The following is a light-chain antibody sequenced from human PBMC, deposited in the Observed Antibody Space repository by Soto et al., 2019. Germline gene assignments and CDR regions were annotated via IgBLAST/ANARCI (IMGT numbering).Light chain of an antibody. Sequence: QSALTQPASVSGSPGQSITISCTGTSSDVGGYHYVSWYQQHPGKAPKLMIFEVSDRPSGVSNRFSGSKSGNTASLTISGLHAEDEADYYCSSYATSNTVVFGGGTKLTVL. CDR1: SSDVGGYHY. CDR3: SSYATSNTVV. CDR2: EVS. J-gene: IGLJ3*02. V-gene: IGLV2-14*01.